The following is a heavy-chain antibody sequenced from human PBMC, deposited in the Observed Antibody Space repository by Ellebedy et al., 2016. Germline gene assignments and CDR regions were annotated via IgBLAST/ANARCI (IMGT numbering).Heavy chain of an antibody. CDR2: ISGSGGST. V-gene: IGHV3-23*01. CDR1: GFTFSSYA. CDR3: ARDLPYYYEY. J-gene: IGHJ4*02. D-gene: IGHD5/OR15-5a*01. Sequence: GESLKISXAASGFTFSSYAMSWVRQAPGKGLEWVSAISGSGGSTYYADSVKGRFTISRDNSKNTLYLQMNSLRAEDTAVYYCARDLPYYYEYWGQGTLVTVSS.